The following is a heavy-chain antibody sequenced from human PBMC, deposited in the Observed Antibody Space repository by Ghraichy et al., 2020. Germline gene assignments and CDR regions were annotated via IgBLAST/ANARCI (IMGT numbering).Heavy chain of an antibody. V-gene: IGHV3-33*01. CDR1: GFTFSNYG. CDR2: IWYDGSKK. CDR3: ARNPGSGYVDY. Sequence: WGSLRLSCATSGFTFSNYGMHWVRQAPGRGLEWVAIIWYDGSKKYYADSVKGRFTISRDNSKNTLYLQMDSLRAEDTAVYYCARNPGSGYVDYWGQGTLVTVSS. J-gene: IGHJ4*02. D-gene: IGHD3-22*01.